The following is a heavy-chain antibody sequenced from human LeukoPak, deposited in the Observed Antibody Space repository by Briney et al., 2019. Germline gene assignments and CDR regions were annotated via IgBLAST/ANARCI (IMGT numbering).Heavy chain of an antibody. D-gene: IGHD3-3*02. Sequence: EASVKVSCKASGYTFSDFFIHWVRQAPRQGLEYVGWITPKSGDTYSPQRFQGRVTMTRDASISTAYMELSSLRSDDTAVYFCARVRLADERAWAYWGQGTLVTVSS. CDR3: ARVRLADERAWAY. J-gene: IGHJ4*02. V-gene: IGHV1-2*02. CDR1: GYTFSDFF. CDR2: ITPKSGDT.